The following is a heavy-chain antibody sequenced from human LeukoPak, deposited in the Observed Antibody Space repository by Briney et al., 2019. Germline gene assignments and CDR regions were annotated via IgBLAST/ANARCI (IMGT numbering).Heavy chain of an antibody. Sequence: GGSLRLSCAASGFTFSSYEMNWVRQAPGKGLEWVSFISSSGSTMYYADSVKGRFTISRDNAKNSLCLQMNSLRAEDTAVYYCARDEVGATTEFDYWGQGTLVTVSS. CDR2: ISSSGSTM. D-gene: IGHD1-26*01. CDR1: GFTFSSYE. V-gene: IGHV3-48*03. CDR3: ARDEVGATTEFDY. J-gene: IGHJ4*02.